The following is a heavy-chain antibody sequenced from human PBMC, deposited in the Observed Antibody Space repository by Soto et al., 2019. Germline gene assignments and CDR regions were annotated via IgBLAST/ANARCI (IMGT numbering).Heavy chain of an antibody. CDR2: INPNSGGT. CDR3: ARDIRSMYSYGASPYYYMDV. CDR1: GYTFTGYY. V-gene: IGHV1-2*04. D-gene: IGHD5-18*01. Sequence: GASVNVSCKASGYTFTGYYMHWVRQAPGQGLEWMGWINPNSGGTNYAQKFQGWVTMTRDTSISTAYMELSRLRSDDTAVYYCARDIRSMYSYGASPYYYMDVWGKGTTVTVSS. J-gene: IGHJ6*03.